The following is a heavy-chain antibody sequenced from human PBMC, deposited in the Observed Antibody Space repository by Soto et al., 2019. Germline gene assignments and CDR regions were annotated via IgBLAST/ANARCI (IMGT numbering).Heavy chain of an antibody. CDR3: AKKGGGDYILGY. Sequence: QITLKESGPTLVKPTQTLTLTCTFSGFSLSTNGVGVGWIRQPPGKALEWLALIYWDDSKEYSPSLNSRLTITKDTSRNLVVRTMTNMDPVDTATYYCAKKGGGDYILGYWGQGTLVTVSS. D-gene: IGHD4-17*01. CDR2: IYWDDSK. J-gene: IGHJ4*02. CDR1: GFSLSTNGVG. V-gene: IGHV2-5*02.